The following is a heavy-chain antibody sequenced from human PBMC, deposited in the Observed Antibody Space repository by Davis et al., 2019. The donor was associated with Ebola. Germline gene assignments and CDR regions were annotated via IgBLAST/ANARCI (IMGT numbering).Heavy chain of an antibody. CDR1: GGSISSYY. CDR3: ARQVGGGYSSSWYDY. CDR2: IYYSGST. D-gene: IGHD6-13*01. V-gene: IGHV4-59*08. J-gene: IGHJ4*02. Sequence: AGSLRLSCTVSGGSISSYYWSWIRQPPGKGLEWIGYIYYSGSTYYNPSLKSRVTISVDTSKNQFSLKLSSVTAADTAVYYCARQVGGGYSSSWYDYWGQGTLVTVSS.